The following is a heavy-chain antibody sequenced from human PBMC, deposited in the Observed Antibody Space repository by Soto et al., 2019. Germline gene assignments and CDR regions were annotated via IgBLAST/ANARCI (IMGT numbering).Heavy chain of an antibody. D-gene: IGHD6-6*01. CDR2: IYSGGST. CDR1: GFTVSSNY. CDR3: ARVIREQLVRFYYYYMDV. J-gene: IGHJ6*03. Sequence: GGSLRLSCAASGFTVSSNYMSWVHQAPGKGLEWVSVIYSGGSTYYADSVKGRFTISRHNSKNTLYLQMNSLRAEDTAVYYCARVIREQLVRFYYYYMDVWGKGTTVTVSS. V-gene: IGHV3-53*04.